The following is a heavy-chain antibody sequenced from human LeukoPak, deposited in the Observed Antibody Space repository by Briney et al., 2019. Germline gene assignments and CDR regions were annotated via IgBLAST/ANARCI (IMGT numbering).Heavy chain of an antibody. CDR1: GGSISSGDYY. Sequence: PSETLSLTCTVSGGSISSGDYYWSWIRQPPGKGLEWIGYIYYSGSTYYNPSLKSRVTISVDTPKNQFSLKLSSVTAADTAVYYCARVYRSSTSCLFGYWGQGTLVTVSS. J-gene: IGHJ4*02. V-gene: IGHV4-30-4*01. CDR3: ARVYRSSTSCLFGY. D-gene: IGHD2-2*01. CDR2: IYYSGST.